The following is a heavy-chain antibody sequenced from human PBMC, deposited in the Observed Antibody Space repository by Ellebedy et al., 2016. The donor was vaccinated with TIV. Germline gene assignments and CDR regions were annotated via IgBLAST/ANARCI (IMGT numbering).Heavy chain of an antibody. CDR3: SRVDLGLAFHS. CDR1: GFSVSGNY. D-gene: IGHD3/OR15-3a*01. J-gene: IGHJ4*02. CDR2: IYSSGIT. Sequence: GESLKISCAVSGFSVSGNYMSWVRQPPGKGLEWVSIIYSSGITYYPDSVKGRFTNSRDTSKNTVSLQINSLRAEDTAVYYCSRVDLGLAFHSWGRGTLVTVSS. V-gene: IGHV3-53*01.